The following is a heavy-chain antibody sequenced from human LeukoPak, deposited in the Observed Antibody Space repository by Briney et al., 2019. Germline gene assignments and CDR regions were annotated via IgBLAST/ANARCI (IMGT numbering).Heavy chain of an antibody. CDR3: VRDVAVSGIDY. Sequence: GGSLRLSCAASGFTFSNYWMHWVRQAPGKGLVWVSRISSDGTSTTYADSVKGRFTISRDNAKNTLYLQMNSLRAEDTAVYYCVRDVAVSGIDYWGQGSLVTVSS. J-gene: IGHJ4*02. CDR1: GFTFSNYW. D-gene: IGHD6-19*01. V-gene: IGHV3-74*01. CDR2: ISSDGTST.